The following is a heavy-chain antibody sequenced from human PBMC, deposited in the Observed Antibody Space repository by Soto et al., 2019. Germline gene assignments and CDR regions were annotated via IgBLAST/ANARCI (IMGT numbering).Heavy chain of an antibody. CDR3: VRRAGECNGGSCYSRF. Sequence: EVQLLESGGGLVQPGGSPRLSCAASGFTFSEYSMTWVRQAPGMGLEWVSTISGGGSTTYYADSVEGRFIISRDNSKNTVYLQLDSLRVEDTAVYYCVRRAGECNGGSCYSRFWGQGSLVTVSS. J-gene: IGHJ4*02. CDR2: ISGGGSTT. CDR1: GFTFSEYS. V-gene: IGHV3-23*01. D-gene: IGHD2-15*01.